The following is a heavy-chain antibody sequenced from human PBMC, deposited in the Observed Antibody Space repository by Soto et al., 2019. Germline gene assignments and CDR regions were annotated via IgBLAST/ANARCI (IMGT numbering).Heavy chain of an antibody. CDR2: ISPDGSAK. J-gene: IGHJ3*02. D-gene: IGHD1-26*01. CDR3: ARGGRRSGSYADAFDI. CDR1: GMTFSNYW. Sequence: GGSLRLSCVASGMTFSNYWMNWVRQTPGKGLEWVANISPDGSAKAYVDSVKGRFTVSRDNAKNSFYLQMNSLRAEDTAVYYCARGGRRSGSYADAFDIWGQGTMVTVSS. V-gene: IGHV3-7*03.